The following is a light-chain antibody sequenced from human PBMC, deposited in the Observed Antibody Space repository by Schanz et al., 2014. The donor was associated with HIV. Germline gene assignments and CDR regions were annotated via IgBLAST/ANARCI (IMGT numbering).Light chain of an antibody. Sequence: IVLTQSPGTLSLSPGERGTLSCRASQSISSSLLAWYQNKPGQAPTLLIYAASSRASVIPDRFSGRGSGXXFTINISRMQPEDFAVYYCQQYNNWPQTLGQGTKVEI. J-gene: IGKJ1*01. CDR2: AAS. V-gene: IGKV3-20*01. CDR3: QQYNNWPQT. CDR1: QSISSSL.